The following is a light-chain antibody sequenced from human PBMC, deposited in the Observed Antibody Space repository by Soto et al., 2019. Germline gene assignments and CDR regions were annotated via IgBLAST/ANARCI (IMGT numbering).Light chain of an antibody. V-gene: IGKV1-39*01. CDR3: QTSYRPPYT. CDR1: QSISRY. Sequence: DIQVTQSPSSLSASVGDRVTFTCRASQSISRYSNWYQQKPGRAPKLLIYLTSTLQSGVPTRFSASGSGTDFTLTISSLQPEDSATYYCQTSYRPPYTFGQGTQLEIQ. CDR2: LTS. J-gene: IGKJ2*01.